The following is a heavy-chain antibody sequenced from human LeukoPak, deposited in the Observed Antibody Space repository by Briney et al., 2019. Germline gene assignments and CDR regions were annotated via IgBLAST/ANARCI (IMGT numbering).Heavy chain of an antibody. Sequence: SETLSLTCTVSGGSIGTNTYYWGWIRQPPGKGLEWIGSIYYSGRTYYNPSLKSRVTISVDTSKNQFSLNLSSVIATDTAVYYCARSPRVATILGPAYVFDLWGQGTLVPVSS. CDR2: IYYSGRT. CDR1: GGSIGTNTYY. D-gene: IGHD5-12*01. J-gene: IGHJ3*01. V-gene: IGHV4-39*01. CDR3: ARSPRVATILGPAYVFDL.